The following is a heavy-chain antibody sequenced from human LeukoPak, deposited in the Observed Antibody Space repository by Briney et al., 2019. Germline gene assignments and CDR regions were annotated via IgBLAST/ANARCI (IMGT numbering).Heavy chain of an antibody. CDR2: INPNSGGT. J-gene: IGHJ4*02. CDR3: AITPYGSGSQSFDY. CDR1: GYTFTGYY. Sequence: AASVKLSCKASGYTFTGYYMHWVRQAPGQGLEWMGWINPNSGGTNYAQKFQGRVTMTRDTSISTAYMELSRLRSDDTAVYYCAITPYGSGSQSFDYWGQGTLVTVSS. V-gene: IGHV1-2*02. D-gene: IGHD3-10*01.